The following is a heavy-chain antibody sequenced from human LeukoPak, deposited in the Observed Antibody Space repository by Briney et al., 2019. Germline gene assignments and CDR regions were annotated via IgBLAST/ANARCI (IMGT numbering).Heavy chain of an antibody. D-gene: IGHD1-20*01. CDR3: VGSYKWFKYYFDY. CDR2: IYHSGST. J-gene: IGHJ4*02. Sequence: PSETLSLTCAVSGGSISSSNWWSWVRQPPGKGLEWIGEIYHSGSTNYNPSLKSRVTISVDKSKNQFSLKLSSVTAADTAVYYCVGSYKWFKYYFDYWGQGTLVTVSS. V-gene: IGHV4-4*02. CDR1: GGSISSSNW.